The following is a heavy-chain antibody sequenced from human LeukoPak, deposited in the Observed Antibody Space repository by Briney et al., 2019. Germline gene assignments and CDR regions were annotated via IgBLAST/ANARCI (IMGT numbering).Heavy chain of an antibody. CDR3: ARGRYCSGGSCLGGKWFDP. CDR1: GGSFCGYY. D-gene: IGHD2-15*01. J-gene: IGHJ5*02. Sequence: SETLSLTCAVYGGSFCGYYWSWILQPPGKGLEWIGEINYSGSTNYNPSLKSRVTISVDTSKNQFSLKLSSVTAADTAVYYCARGRYCSGGSCLGGKWFDPWGQGTLVTVSS. CDR2: INYSGST. V-gene: IGHV4-34*01.